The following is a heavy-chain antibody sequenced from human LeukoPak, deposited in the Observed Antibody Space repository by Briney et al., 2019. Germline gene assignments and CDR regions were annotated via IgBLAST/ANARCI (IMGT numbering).Heavy chain of an antibody. J-gene: IGHJ4*02. V-gene: IGHV4-59*08. CDR3: ARHFAYSSSSYFDY. Sequence: SETLSLTCSASGGTFSSYYWSWIRQPPGKGLEWIGYVYYTGSTNYNPSLKSRVTMFEDKSKNQFSLRLYSVTVADTAVYYCARHFAYSSSSYFDYWGQGSLVTVSS. CDR1: GGTFSSYY. D-gene: IGHD6-6*01. CDR2: VYYTGST.